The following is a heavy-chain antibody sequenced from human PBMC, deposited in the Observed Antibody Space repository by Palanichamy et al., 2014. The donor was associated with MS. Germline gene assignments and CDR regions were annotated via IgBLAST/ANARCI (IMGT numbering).Heavy chain of an antibody. CDR3: ATTLKRSWKLIHY. CDR1: GYTFTSYG. CDR2: FDPENERT. J-gene: IGHJ4*02. V-gene: IGHV1-24*01. D-gene: IGHD6-13*01. Sequence: QAQLVQSGAEVKKPGASVKVSCKASGYTFTSYGISWVRQLPGKGLEWMGGFDPENERTIYAQNLQDRLTLTEDTSADTAYMELSSLRSEDTALYFCATTLKRSWKLIHYWGLGTLVTVSS.